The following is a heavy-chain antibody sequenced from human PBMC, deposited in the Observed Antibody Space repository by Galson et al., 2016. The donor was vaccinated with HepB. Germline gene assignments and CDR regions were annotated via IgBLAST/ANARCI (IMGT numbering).Heavy chain of an antibody. CDR1: GFTFSSYT. J-gene: IGHJ4*02. CDR3: ARYDHGEDRSDY. V-gene: IGHV3-7*03. Sequence: SLRLSCAASGFTFSSYTMSWVRQAPGKGLEWVANIKQDGSEKYYVDSVKGRFTISRDNVENSLYLQMNSLRAEDTAVYYCARYDHGEDRSDYWGQGTLVTVSS. D-gene: IGHD4-17*01. CDR2: IKQDGSEK.